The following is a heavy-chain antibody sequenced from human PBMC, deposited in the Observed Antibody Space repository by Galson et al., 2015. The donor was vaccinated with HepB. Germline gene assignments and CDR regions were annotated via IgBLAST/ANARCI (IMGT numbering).Heavy chain of an antibody. CDR2: ISYDGSNK. Sequence: SLRLSCAASGFTFSSYGMHWVRQAPGKGLEWVAVISYDGSNKYYADSVKGRFTISRDNSKNTLYLQVNSLRAEDTAVYYCAKETLPGEFWSGYYQPYYFDYWGQGTLVTVSS. CDR1: GFTFSSYG. V-gene: IGHV3-30*18. J-gene: IGHJ4*02. D-gene: IGHD3-3*01. CDR3: AKETLPGEFWSGYYQPYYFDY.